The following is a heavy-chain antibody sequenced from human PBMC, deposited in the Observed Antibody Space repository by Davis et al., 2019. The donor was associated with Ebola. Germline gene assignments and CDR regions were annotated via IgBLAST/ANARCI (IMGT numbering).Heavy chain of an antibody. CDR3: ARVNVEVPTVPLDY. D-gene: IGHD2-21*01. V-gene: IGHV4-34*01. CDR2: INDRGSI. J-gene: IGHJ4*02. Sequence: MPSETLSLTCAVYGGSFSGYYWTWIRQPPGKGLEWIGEINDRGSINYNPSLKSRVTMSVDTSKNQFSLKLGSVTAADTAVYYCARVNVEVPTVPLDYWGQGVLVTVPS. CDR1: GGSFSGYY.